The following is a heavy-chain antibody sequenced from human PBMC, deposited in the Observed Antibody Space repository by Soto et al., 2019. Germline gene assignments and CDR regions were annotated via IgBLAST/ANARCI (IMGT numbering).Heavy chain of an antibody. J-gene: IGHJ4*02. V-gene: IGHV1-3*01. CDR3: ARGEVWQLVARPLFDY. Sequence: QVQLVQSGAEVKKPGTSVKVSCETSGYTYTSYTIHWVRQAPGQRPEWMGWISAGNGNTKYSETFRDRVTITSDSSARTAYMDLASLTSEDTAVYYCARGEVWQLVARPLFDYCGQGTLVAVSS. CDR1: GYTYTSYT. D-gene: IGHD6-6*01. CDR2: ISAGNGNT.